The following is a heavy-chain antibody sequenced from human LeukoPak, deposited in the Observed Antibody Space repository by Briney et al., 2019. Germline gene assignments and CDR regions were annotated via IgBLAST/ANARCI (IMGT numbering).Heavy chain of an antibody. CDR1: GFTFSSYS. CDR2: ISSSSSYI. V-gene: IGHV3-21*01. Sequence: RPGGSLRLSCAASGFTFSSYSMNWVRQAPGKGLEWVSSISSSSSYIYYADSVKGRFTISRDNAKNSLYLQMNSLRAEDTAVYYCASTFNCSSTSCSLPYYYYMDVWGKGTTVTVSS. J-gene: IGHJ6*03. CDR3: ASTFNCSSTSCSLPYYYYMDV. D-gene: IGHD2-2*01.